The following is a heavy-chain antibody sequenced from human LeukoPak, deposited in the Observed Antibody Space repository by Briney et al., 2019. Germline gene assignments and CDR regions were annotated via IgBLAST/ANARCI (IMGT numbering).Heavy chain of an antibody. CDR2: ISGSGGST. V-gene: IGHV3-23*01. CDR1: GFTFSSYA. D-gene: IGHD3-16*02. Sequence: PGGSLRLSCAASGFTFSSYAMSWVRQAPGKGLEWVSAISGSGGSTYYADSVKGRFTISRDNSKNTLYLQMNSLRAEDTAVYYCAKAIYDYVWGSYRHPVDYWGQGTLVTVSS. J-gene: IGHJ4*02. CDR3: AKAIYDYVWGSYRHPVDY.